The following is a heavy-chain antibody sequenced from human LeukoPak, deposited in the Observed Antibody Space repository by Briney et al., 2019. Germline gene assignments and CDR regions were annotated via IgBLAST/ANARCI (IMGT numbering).Heavy chain of an antibody. CDR2: FDPEDGET. Sequence: GASVKVSCKVSGYTLTELSMHWVRQAPGKGLEWMGGFDPEDGETIYAQKFQGRVTMTEDTSTDTAYMELSSLRSEDTAVYYCARGGDGDILTGLVFDYWGQGTLVTVSS. CDR3: ARGGDGDILTGLVFDY. V-gene: IGHV1-24*01. D-gene: IGHD3-9*01. CDR1: GYTLTELS. J-gene: IGHJ4*02.